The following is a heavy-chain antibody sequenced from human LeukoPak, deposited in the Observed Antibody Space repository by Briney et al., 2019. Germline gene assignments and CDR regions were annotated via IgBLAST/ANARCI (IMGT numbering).Heavy chain of an antibody. CDR3: ARAYCSSTSCYDAYYYYYMDV. V-gene: IGHV1-18*01. J-gene: IGHJ6*03. Sequence: ASVKVSCKASGYTFTSYGISWVRQAPGQGLEWMGWISVYNGNTNYARKLQGRVTMTTDTSTSTAYMELRSLRSDDTAVYYCARAYCSSTSCYDAYYYYYMDVWGKGTTVTVSS. CDR1: GYTFTSYG. CDR2: ISVYNGNT. D-gene: IGHD2-2*01.